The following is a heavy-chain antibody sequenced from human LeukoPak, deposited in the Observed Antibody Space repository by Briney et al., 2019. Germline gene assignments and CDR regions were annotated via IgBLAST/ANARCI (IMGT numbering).Heavy chain of an antibody. CDR3: ASSYDSSGYYDDY. CDR2: ISYDGSNK. D-gene: IGHD3-22*01. V-gene: IGHV3-30*03. J-gene: IGHJ4*02. Sequence: PGRSLRLSCAASGFTFSSYGMHWVRQAPGKGLEWVAVISYDGSNKYYADSVKGRFTISRDNSKNTLYLQMNSLRAEDTAVYYCASSYDSSGYYDDYWGQGTLVTVSS. CDR1: GFTFSSYG.